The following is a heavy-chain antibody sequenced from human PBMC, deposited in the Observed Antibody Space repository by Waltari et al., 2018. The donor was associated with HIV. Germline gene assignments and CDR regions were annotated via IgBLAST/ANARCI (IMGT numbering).Heavy chain of an antibody. CDR1: GFTFRSHW. CDR2: IHSDGSST. Sequence: EVQLVESGGGLVQPGGSLRLSCAASGFTFRSHWLHWVRQAPGKGLVWVSRIHSDGSSTSYADFVKGRFTISRDNAKNTLYLEMNSLRAEDTAVYYCARREATVVRGVYYYGMDVWGQGTTVTVSS. V-gene: IGHV3-74*01. J-gene: IGHJ6*02. D-gene: IGHD3-10*01. CDR3: ARREATVVRGVYYYGMDV.